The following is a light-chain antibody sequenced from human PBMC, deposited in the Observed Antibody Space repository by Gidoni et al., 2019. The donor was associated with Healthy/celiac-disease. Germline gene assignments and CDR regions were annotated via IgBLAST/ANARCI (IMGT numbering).Light chain of an antibody. CDR1: QGISNY. J-gene: IGKJ1*01. V-gene: IGKV1-27*01. CDR3: QKYNNAPWT. Sequence: IQITQSPSPLSASVGDRVTITCRASQGISNYLAWYQQKPGKVPKLLIYAASTLQSGVPPRFSGSGSGTDFTLTISSLEPEDVATYYCQKYNNAPWTFXQXTKVXIK. CDR2: AAS.